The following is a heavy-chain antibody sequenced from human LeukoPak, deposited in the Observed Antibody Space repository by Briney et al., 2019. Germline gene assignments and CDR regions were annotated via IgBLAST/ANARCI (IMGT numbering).Heavy chain of an antibody. J-gene: IGHJ4*02. V-gene: IGHV4-59*08. CDR2: IYYSGST. Sequence: SETLSLTCTVSGGSISNSYWSWIRKPPGEGLEWIGYIYYSGSTNYNPSLKSRVTISIDTSKNQFSLNLTSVTAADTAVYYCARGGLGGITAYSNYLFDYWGQGTLVTVSS. CDR1: GGSISNSY. CDR3: ARGGLGGITAYSNYLFDY. D-gene: IGHD4-11*01.